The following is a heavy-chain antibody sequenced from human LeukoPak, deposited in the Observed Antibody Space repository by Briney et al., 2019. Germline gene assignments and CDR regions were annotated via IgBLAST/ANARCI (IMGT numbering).Heavy chain of an antibody. CDR2: IYHSGST. Sequence: SETLSLTCTVSGYSISSGYYWGWIRQPPGKGLEWIGSIYHSGSTYYNPSLKSRVTISVDTSKNQFSLKLSSVTAADTAVYYCARRVEMATFDYWGQGTLVTVSS. CDR1: GYSISSGYY. D-gene: IGHD5-24*01. V-gene: IGHV4-38-2*02. CDR3: ARRVEMATFDY. J-gene: IGHJ4*02.